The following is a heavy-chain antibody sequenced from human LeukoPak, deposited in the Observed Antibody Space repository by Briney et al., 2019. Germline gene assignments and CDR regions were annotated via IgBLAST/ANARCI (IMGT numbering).Heavy chain of an antibody. CDR3: ATGPRGSWSDHFDY. CDR2: FDPEDGET. Sequence: GASVKVSCKVSGYTLTELSMHWVRQAPGKGLEWMGGFDPEDGETIYAQKFQGRVTMTEDTSTDTAYMELSSLRSEDTAVYYCATGPRGSWSDHFDYWGQGTLVTVSS. J-gene: IGHJ4*02. CDR1: GYTLTELS. D-gene: IGHD3-3*01. V-gene: IGHV1-24*01.